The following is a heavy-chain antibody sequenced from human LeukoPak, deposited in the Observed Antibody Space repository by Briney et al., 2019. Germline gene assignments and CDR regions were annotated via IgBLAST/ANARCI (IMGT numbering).Heavy chain of an antibody. D-gene: IGHD6-13*01. CDR3: TTDIYLAAAGR. CDR1: GFTFSNAW. V-gene: IGHV3-15*01. CDR2: IKSKTDGGTT. J-gene: IGHJ4*02. Sequence: GGSLRLSCAASGFTFSNAWMSWVRQAPGKRLEWVGRIKSKTDGGTTDYAAPVKGRFTISRDDSKNTLYLQMNSLKTEDTAVYYCTTDIYLAAAGRWGQGTLVTVSS.